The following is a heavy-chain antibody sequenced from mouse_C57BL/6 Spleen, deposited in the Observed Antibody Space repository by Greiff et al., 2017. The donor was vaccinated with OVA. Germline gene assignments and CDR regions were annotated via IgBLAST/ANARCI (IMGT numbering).Heavy chain of an antibody. Sequence: EVQLVESGGGLVKPGGSLKLSCAASGFTFSDYGMHWVSQAPEKGLEWVANISSGSSTTYYADTVKGRFTISRDNAKNTLFLHMTGLRSEDTALYYCASLSYWYFDVWGTGTTVTVSS. J-gene: IGHJ1*03. CDR2: ISSGSSTT. CDR1: GFTFSDYG. V-gene: IGHV5-17*01. CDR3: ASLSYWYFDV. D-gene: IGHD3-2*02.